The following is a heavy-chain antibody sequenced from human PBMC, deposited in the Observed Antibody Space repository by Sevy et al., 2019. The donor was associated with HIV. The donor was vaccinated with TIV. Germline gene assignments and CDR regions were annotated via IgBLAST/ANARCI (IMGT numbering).Heavy chain of an antibody. D-gene: IGHD3-10*01. CDR1: GYSFISYW. V-gene: IGHV5-51*01. CDR2: FYPGDSDT. Sequence: GESLKISCKGSGYSFISYWIAWVRQMPGKGLEWMGIFYPGDSDTRDSPSFQGQVTISVDKSITTAYLQWSSLKASDTAVYYCARVSRWYYYGSGSLIGVGGMDVWGQGTTVTVSS. J-gene: IGHJ6*02. CDR3: ARVSRWYYYGSGSLIGVGGMDV.